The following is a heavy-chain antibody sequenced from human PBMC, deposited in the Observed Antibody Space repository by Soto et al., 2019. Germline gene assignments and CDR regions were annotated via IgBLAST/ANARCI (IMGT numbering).Heavy chain of an antibody. Sequence: QVQLVQSGAEVKRPGASVKVSCKASGYTFTSYGISWVRQAPGQGLEWMGWISAYNGNTNYAQKLQGRVTMTTDTATSTAYMELRSLRSADTAVYYCAVHSYDSSGYYYPLDYWGQGTLVTVSS. J-gene: IGHJ4*02. D-gene: IGHD3-22*01. V-gene: IGHV1-18*01. CDR2: ISAYNGNT. CDR1: GYTFTSYG. CDR3: AVHSYDSSGYYYPLDY.